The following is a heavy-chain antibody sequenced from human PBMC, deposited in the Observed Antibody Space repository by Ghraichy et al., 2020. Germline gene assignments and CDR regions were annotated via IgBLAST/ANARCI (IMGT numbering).Heavy chain of an antibody. CDR3: AASGGYDILTGPNSLRQPYYYGMDV. J-gene: IGHJ6*02. D-gene: IGHD3-9*01. V-gene: IGHV4-31*03. CDR1: GGSISSGGYY. Sequence: SETLSLTCTVSGGSISSGGYYWSWIRQHPGKGLEWIGYIYYSGSTYYNPSLKSRVTISVDTSKNQFSLKLSSVTAADTAVYYCAASGGYDILTGPNSLRQPYYYGMDVWGQGTTVTVSS. CDR2: IYYSGST.